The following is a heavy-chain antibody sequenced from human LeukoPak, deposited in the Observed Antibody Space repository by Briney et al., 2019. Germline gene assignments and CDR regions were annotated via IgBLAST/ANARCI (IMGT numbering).Heavy chain of an antibody. V-gene: IGHV1-2*02. J-gene: IGHJ4*02. CDR2: INPKCGGK. CDR3: ARGVGGTRLTVF. Sequence: ASEKLSYKSSGHTYTRYYAHWVPQAPGQALEWMGWINPKCGGKIYAQKFQGRVTMTRDTSNSIAHMELSRLRSDDTAVYYCARGVGGTRLTVFWGQGTLV. D-gene: IGHD6-19*01. CDR1: GHTYTRYY.